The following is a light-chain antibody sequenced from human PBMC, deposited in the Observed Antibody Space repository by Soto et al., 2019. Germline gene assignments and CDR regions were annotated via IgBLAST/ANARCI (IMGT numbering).Light chain of an antibody. CDR1: SSDIGNYNL. CDR2: GVI. CDR3: CSYAPGSNVL. J-gene: IGLJ3*02. V-gene: IGLV2-23*02. Sequence: QSVLTQPASVSGSPGQSITISCTGTSSDIGNYNLVSWYQQHPGKAPRLMIYGVIRRPSGISNRFSGSKSGNTASLTISGLQADDEADYYCCSYAPGSNVLFGGGTKVTVL.